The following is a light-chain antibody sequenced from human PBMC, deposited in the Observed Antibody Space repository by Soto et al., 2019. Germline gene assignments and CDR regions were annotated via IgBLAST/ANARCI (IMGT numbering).Light chain of an antibody. CDR2: DAS. J-gene: IGKJ3*01. CDR3: QQYQSYFLT. Sequence: DIQMTQSPSTLSASVGDRVTITCRASQSISRSLAWYQQKSRKAPKLLIYDASSLESGVPSRFSGSGFGTEFTLTISGLQPDDFATYYCQQYQSYFLTFGPGTTVDMK. CDR1: QSISRS. V-gene: IGKV1-5*01.